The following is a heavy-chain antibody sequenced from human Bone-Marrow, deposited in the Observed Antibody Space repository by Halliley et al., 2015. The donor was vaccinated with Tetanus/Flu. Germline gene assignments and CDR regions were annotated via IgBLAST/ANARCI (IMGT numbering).Heavy chain of an antibody. Sequence: LGWVVWFSTYNDNTNYAQKFQGRVSMTSDISTSTAYMELRSLRSDDTAVYYCARSGTGLSSTDYWGQGTLVTVSS. V-gene: IGHV1-18*01. J-gene: IGHJ4*02. D-gene: IGHD6-6*01. CDR3: ARSGTGLSSTDY. CDR2: FSTYNDNT.